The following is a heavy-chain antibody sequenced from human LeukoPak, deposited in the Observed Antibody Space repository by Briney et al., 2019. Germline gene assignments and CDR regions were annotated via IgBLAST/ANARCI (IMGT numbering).Heavy chain of an antibody. J-gene: IGHJ4*02. CDR3: ARAIARDNYYDSSGYLDPAGGYYFDY. D-gene: IGHD3-22*01. CDR1: GGSFSGYY. CDR2: INHSGST. V-gene: IGHV4-34*01. Sequence: PSETLSLTCAVYGGSFSGYYWSWIRQPPGKGLEWIWEINHSGSTNYNPSLKSRVTISVDTSKNQFSLKLSSVTAADTAVYYCARAIARDNYYDSSGYLDPAGGYYFDYWGQGTLVTVSS.